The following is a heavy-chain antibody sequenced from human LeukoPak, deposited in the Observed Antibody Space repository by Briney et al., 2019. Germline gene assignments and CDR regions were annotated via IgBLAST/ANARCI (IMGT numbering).Heavy chain of an antibody. J-gene: IGHJ6*02. V-gene: IGHV3-21*01. D-gene: IGHD5-18*01. CDR3: ARDRYSYGYYYYYGMDV. CDR2: ISSSSSYI. Sequence: PGGSLRLSCTASGFTFSSYSMNWVRQAPGKGLEWVSSISSSSSYIYYADSVKGRFTISRDNAKNSLYLQMNSLRAEDTAVYYCARDRYSYGYYYYYGMDVWGQGTTVTVSS. CDR1: GFTFSSYS.